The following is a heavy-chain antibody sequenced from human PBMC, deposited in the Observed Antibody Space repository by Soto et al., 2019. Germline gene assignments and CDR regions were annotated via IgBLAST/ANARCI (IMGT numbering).Heavy chain of an antibody. J-gene: IGHJ4*02. V-gene: IGHV4-38-2*01. CDR3: ARGYDYVWGSYRPSRYFDD. CDR2: TYYGASS. Sequence: SETLSLTCAVSGYSISSGYYWGWIRQPPGKGLEWLGTTYYGASSYYNPSLRSRITILLDASTNQLSLKLSSVTAADTAVYYCARGYDYVWGSYRPSRYFDDWGQGTLVTSPQ. D-gene: IGHD3-16*02. CDR1: GYSISSGYY.